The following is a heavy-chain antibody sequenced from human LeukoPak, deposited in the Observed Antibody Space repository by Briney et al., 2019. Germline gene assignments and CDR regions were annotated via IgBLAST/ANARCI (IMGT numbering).Heavy chain of an antibody. CDR3: AKVKAAGPLYYFDY. D-gene: IGHD6-13*01. Sequence: GGSLRLSCAASGFTFSSYSMNWVRQAPGKGLEWVSSISSSSSYIYYADSVKGRFTISRDNSKNTLYLQMNSLRAEDTAVYYCAKVKAAGPLYYFDYWGQGTLVTVSS. J-gene: IGHJ4*02. CDR1: GFTFSSYS. CDR2: ISSSSSYI. V-gene: IGHV3-21*04.